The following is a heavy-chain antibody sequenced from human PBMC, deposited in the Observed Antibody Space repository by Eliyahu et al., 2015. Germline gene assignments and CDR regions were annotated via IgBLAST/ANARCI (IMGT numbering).Heavy chain of an antibody. CDR1: XGSXSSGGYY. D-gene: IGHD3-10*01. J-gene: IGHJ4*02. CDR3: ARDRGTLPDY. Sequence: QVQLQESGPGLVKPSQXLSXTXXVXXGSXSSGGYYWSWIRQHPGKGLEWIGYIYYSGRTYYNPSLKSRVTISVDTSKNQFSLKLSSVTAADTAVYYCARDRGTLPDYWGQGTLVTVSS. CDR2: IYYSGRT. V-gene: IGHV4-31*03.